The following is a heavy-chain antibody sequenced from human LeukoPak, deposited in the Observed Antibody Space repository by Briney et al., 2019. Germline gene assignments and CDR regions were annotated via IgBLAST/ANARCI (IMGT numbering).Heavy chain of an antibody. D-gene: IGHD6-19*01. Sequence: GGSLRLSCAASGFTFSSYWMSWVRQAPGKGLEWVANIKQDGSEKYYVDSVKGRITISRDNAKNSLYLQMNSLRAEDTAVYYCARASGWCPKDAFDIWGQGTMVTVSS. CDR2: IKQDGSEK. CDR1: GFTFSSYW. CDR3: ARASGWCPKDAFDI. J-gene: IGHJ3*02. V-gene: IGHV3-7*01.